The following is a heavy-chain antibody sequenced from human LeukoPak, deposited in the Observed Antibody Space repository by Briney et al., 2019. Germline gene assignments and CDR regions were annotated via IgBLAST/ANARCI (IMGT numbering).Heavy chain of an antibody. J-gene: IGHJ4*02. Sequence: PGGSLRLSCAAPGFTFSDYYMSWIRQDPGKGLEWVSYISSSGSTIYYADSVKGRFTISRDNAKNSLYLQMNSLRAEDTAVYYCARDSGIVGATMDYWGQGTLVTVSS. CDR1: GFTFSDYY. CDR3: ARDSGIVGATMDY. V-gene: IGHV3-11*01. CDR2: ISSSGSTI. D-gene: IGHD1-26*01.